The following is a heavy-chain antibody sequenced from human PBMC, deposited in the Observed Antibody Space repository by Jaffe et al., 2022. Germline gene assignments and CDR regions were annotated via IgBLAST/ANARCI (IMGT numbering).Heavy chain of an antibody. CDR2: IYYSGST. CDR3: AYSSSWYYYYYYMDV. J-gene: IGHJ6*03. CDR1: GGSISSYY. Sequence: QVQLQESGPGLVKPSETLSLTCTVSGGSISSYYWSWIRQPPGKGLEWIGYIYYSGSTNYNPSLKSRVTISVDTSKNQFSLKLSSVTAADTAVYYCAYSSSWYYYYYYMDVWGKGTTVTVSS. D-gene: IGHD6-13*01. V-gene: IGHV4-59*01.